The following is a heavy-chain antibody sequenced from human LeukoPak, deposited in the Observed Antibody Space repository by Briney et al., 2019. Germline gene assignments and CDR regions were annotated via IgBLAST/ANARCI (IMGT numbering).Heavy chain of an antibody. CDR2: IWPYASHK. Sequence: RGSLRLSCAASGFSLSTFAMHWVRQAPGKGPEWVALIWPYASHKFYTDSVPGRFTISRDNSKNTVYLQMNSLGGEDTAVYYCTREIFGSGSYPDDWGQGTLVTVSS. CDR3: TREIFGSGSYPDD. V-gene: IGHV3-33*01. CDR1: GFSLSTFA. J-gene: IGHJ4*01. D-gene: IGHD3-10*01.